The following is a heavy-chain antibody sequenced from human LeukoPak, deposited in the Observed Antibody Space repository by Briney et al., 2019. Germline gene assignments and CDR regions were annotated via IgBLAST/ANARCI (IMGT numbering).Heavy chain of an antibody. J-gene: IGHJ4*02. CDR3: VRDLKATY. CDR2: ISSSGSSV. CDR1: GFTLSRFD. V-gene: IGHV3-48*03. Sequence: GGSLRVSCAASGFTLSRFDMNWIRQAPGKGLEWVSYISSSGSSVYYADSVKGRFTISRDNAKNSVYLQMNSLRAEDTAVYYCVRDLKATYWGQGTLVTVSS. D-gene: IGHD5-12*01.